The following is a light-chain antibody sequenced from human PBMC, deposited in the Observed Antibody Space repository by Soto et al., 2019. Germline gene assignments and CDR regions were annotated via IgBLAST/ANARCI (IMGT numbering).Light chain of an antibody. V-gene: IGKV1-33*01. CDR1: QSIANF. Sequence: DVQMTQSPSSLSASVGDRVIITCKANQSIANFLNWFQHKPGEAPKLLISDASHLELGVPSRFSGSRSGTDFVLDISNLQSEDVATYFCQQYVDLPLTFGGGTKVDI. J-gene: IGKJ4*01. CDR3: QQYVDLPLT. CDR2: DAS.